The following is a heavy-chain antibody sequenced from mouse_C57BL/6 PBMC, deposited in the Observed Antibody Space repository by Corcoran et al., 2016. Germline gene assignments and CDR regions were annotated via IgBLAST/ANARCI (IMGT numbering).Heavy chain of an antibody. J-gene: IGHJ2*01. D-gene: IGHD1-1*01. CDR3: ARRDYYGSRQPFDY. CDR1: GYTFTDYY. V-gene: IGHV1-26*01. CDR2: INPNNGGT. Sequence: EVQLQQSGPELVKPGASVKISCKASGYTFTDYYMNWVKQSHGKSLEWIGDINPNNGGTSYNQKFKGKATLTVDKSSSTAYMELRSLTSEDSAVYYCARRDYYGSRQPFDYWGQGTTLTVSS.